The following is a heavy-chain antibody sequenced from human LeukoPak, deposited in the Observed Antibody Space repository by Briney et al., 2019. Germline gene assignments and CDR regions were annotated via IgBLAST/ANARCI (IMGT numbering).Heavy chain of an antibody. CDR2: IYYSGST. CDR1: GGSISSYY. V-gene: IGHV4-59*01. CDR3: ARATPVDFYLLDY. Sequence: PSETLSLTCTVSGGSISSYYWSWIRQPPGKGLEWIGYIYYSGSTNYNPSLKSRVTISVDTSKNQFSLKLSSVTAADTAVYYCARATPVDFYLLDYWGQGTLVTVSS. D-gene: IGHD3-3*01. J-gene: IGHJ4*02.